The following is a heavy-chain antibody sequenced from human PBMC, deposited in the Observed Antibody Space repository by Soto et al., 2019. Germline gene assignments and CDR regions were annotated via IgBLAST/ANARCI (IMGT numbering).Heavy chain of an antibody. CDR3: ARDLTGTTGFFDY. J-gene: IGHJ4*02. D-gene: IGHD1-7*01. CDR1: GFTFSDYY. Sequence: GGSLRLSCAASGFTFSDYYMSWIRQAPGKGLEWVSYISSSSSYTNYADSVKGRFTISRDNAKNSLYLQMNSLRAEDTAVYYCARDLTGTTGFFDYWGQGTLVTVSS. V-gene: IGHV3-11*06. CDR2: ISSSSSYT.